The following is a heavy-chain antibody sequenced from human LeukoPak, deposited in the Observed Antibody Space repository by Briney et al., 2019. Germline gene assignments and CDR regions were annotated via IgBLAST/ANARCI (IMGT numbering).Heavy chain of an antibody. CDR3: ARDAFGGDKSPF. Sequence: GGSLRLSCAASGFTFSNYGLNWARQAPGKGLEWVASINHNGNVNYYVDSVKGRFTISRDNAKNSLYLQMSNLRAEDTAVYYCARDAFGGDKSPFWGQGTLVTVSS. CDR2: INHNGNVN. J-gene: IGHJ4*02. V-gene: IGHV3-7*03. CDR1: GFTFSNYG. D-gene: IGHD3-3*01.